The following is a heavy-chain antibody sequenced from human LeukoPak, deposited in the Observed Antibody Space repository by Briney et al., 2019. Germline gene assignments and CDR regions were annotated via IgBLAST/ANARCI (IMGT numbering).Heavy chain of an antibody. J-gene: IGHJ4*02. D-gene: IGHD6-19*01. Sequence: GGSLRLSCVAAGFTISSYWMHWVRQAPGKGLGWVSRISSDGSTTNYADSVKGRFTISRDNAKNTLYLQMNSLTGEDTAVYFCARTAAGPEYWGQGTRVTVSS. V-gene: IGHV3-74*01. CDR3: ARTAAGPEY. CDR1: GFTISSYW. CDR2: ISSDGSTT.